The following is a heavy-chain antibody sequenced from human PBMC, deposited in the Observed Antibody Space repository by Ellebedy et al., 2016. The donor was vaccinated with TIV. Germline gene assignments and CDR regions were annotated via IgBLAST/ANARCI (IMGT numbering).Heavy chain of an antibody. Sequence: PGGSLRLSCAASGFTFSSYGMHWVRQAPGKGLEWVVVIWYDGSNKYYADSVKGRFTISRDNSKNTLYLQMNSLRAEDTAVYYCARDHLTTVTTCIDYWGQGTLVTVSS. D-gene: IGHD4-17*01. CDR3: ARDHLTTVTTCIDY. CDR1: GFTFSSYG. V-gene: IGHV3-33*01. J-gene: IGHJ4*02. CDR2: IWYDGSNK.